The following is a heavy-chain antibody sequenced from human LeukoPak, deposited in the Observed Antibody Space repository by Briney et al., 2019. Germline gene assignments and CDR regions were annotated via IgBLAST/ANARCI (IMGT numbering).Heavy chain of an antibody. CDR1: GGTFSSYA. D-gene: IGHD3-10*01. Sequence: GSSVKVSCKASGGTFSSYAISWVRQAPGQGLEWMGGIIPIFGTANYAQKFQGRVTITADESTSSAYMELSSLRSEDTAVYYCARVNQMTVPGLTMVRGVTPNYFDYWGQGTLVTVSS. V-gene: IGHV1-69*01. J-gene: IGHJ4*02. CDR2: IIPIFGTA. CDR3: ARVNQMTVPGLTMVRGVTPNYFDY.